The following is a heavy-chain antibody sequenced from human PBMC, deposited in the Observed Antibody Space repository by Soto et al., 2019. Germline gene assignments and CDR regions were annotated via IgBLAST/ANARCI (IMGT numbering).Heavy chain of an antibody. Sequence: ASVKVSCKASGYTFTSYDINWVRQATGQGLEWMGWMNPNSGNTGYAQKFQGRVTMTRNTSLSTAYMELSSLRSEDTAVYYCARGQGSSSWYYYYGMDVWGQGTTVTVSS. CDR3: ARGQGSSSWYYYYGMDV. CDR1: GYTFTSYD. CDR2: MNPNSGNT. V-gene: IGHV1-8*01. J-gene: IGHJ6*02. D-gene: IGHD6-6*01.